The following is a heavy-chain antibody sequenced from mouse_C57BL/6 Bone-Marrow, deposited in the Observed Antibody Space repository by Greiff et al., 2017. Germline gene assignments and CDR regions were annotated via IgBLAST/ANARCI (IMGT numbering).Heavy chain of an antibody. V-gene: IGHV1-81*01. CDR2: IYPRSGNT. CDR1: GYTFTSYG. D-gene: IGHD1-1*01. J-gene: IGHJ1*03. Sequence: QVQLQQSGAELARPGASVKLSCKASGYTFTSYGISWVKQRTGQGLEWIGEIYPRSGNTYYNEKFKGKATLTADKSSSTAYMELRSLTSEDSAVYFCARSPPYYGSRYFDVWGTGTTVTVSS. CDR3: ARSPPYYGSRYFDV.